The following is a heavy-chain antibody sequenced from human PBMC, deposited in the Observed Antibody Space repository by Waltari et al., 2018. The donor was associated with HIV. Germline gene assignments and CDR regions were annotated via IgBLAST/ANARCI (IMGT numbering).Heavy chain of an antibody. CDR2: ISWNSGRI. D-gene: IGHD4-17*01. J-gene: IGHJ4*02. CDR3: AKRGGTVTPIDY. CDR1: GFNFGDYA. V-gene: IGHV3-9*01. Sequence: EVQLVESGGGLVQPGRSLRFPCAASGFNFGDYAMHWVRQAPGKGLEWVSGISWNSGRIGYADSVKGRFTISRDNAKNSLYLQMNSLRAEDTALYYCAKRGGTVTPIDYWGQGTLVTVSS.